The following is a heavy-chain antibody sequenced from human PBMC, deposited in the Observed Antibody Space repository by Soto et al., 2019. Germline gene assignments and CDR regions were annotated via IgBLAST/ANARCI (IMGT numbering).Heavy chain of an antibody. CDR1: GFTFSNYA. Sequence: GGSLRLSCAVSGFTFSNYAMNWVRQAPGKGLEWVSAISGSGDSTYYADSVKGRFTISRDNSKNTLYLQMNTLRAEDTAVYYCAKPPYCSSTSCLDYWGQGTLVTVSS. CDR3: AKPPYCSSTSCLDY. V-gene: IGHV3-23*01. D-gene: IGHD2-2*01. J-gene: IGHJ4*02. CDR2: ISGSGDST.